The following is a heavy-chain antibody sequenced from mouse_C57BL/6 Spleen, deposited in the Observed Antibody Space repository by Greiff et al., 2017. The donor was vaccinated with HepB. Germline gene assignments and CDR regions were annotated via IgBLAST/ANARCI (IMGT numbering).Heavy chain of an antibody. Sequence: EVKLVESEGGLVQPGSSMKLSCTASGFTFSDYYMAWVRQVPEKGLEWVANINYDGSSTYYLDSLKSRFIISRDNAKNILYLQMSSLKSEDTATYYCARDRRDYDWYFDVWGTGTTVTVSS. CDR3: ARDRRDYDWYFDV. V-gene: IGHV5-16*01. CDR2: INYDGSST. J-gene: IGHJ1*03. CDR1: GFTFSDYY. D-gene: IGHD2-4*01.